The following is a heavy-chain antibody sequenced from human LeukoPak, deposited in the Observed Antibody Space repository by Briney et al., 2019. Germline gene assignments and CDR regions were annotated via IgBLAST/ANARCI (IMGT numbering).Heavy chain of an antibody. J-gene: IGHJ5*02. CDR2: DYYSGIT. CDR1: GGSISSSSYF. CDR3: AREITIFEGLSFDP. Sequence: PSETLSLTCTVSGGSISSSSYFWGWIRQPPGKGLEWIGSDYYSGITYYNPSLKSRVTVSVDTSKNQFSLKLSSVTAADTAVYYCAREITIFEGLSFDPWGQGTLVTVSS. V-gene: IGHV4-39*07. D-gene: IGHD3-3*01.